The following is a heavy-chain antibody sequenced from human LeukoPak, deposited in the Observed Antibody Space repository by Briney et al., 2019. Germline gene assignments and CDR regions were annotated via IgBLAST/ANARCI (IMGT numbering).Heavy chain of an antibody. Sequence: ASVKVSCKASGGTFSSYAISWVRQAPGQGLEWMGGIIPIFGTANYAQKFRGRVTITADESTSTAYMELSSLRSEDTAVYYCARDQGELLRALDYWGQGTLVTVSS. J-gene: IGHJ4*02. CDR1: GGTFSSYA. CDR3: ARDQGELLRALDY. D-gene: IGHD1-26*01. CDR2: IIPIFGTA. V-gene: IGHV1-69*01.